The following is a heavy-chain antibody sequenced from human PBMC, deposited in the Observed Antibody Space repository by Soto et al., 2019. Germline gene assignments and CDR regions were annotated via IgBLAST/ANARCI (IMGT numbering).Heavy chain of an antibody. Sequence: EVQLVESGGGLVQPGGSRSLSFEAFGFTFSTYGITWFRQPPGRGRGWVSYISSSSTTIYYADSVKSRFTISRDNAKNSLYLQMNSLRAEDTAVYYCARGLYGDPREYFQYWGQGTLVTVSS. CDR1: GFTFSTYG. CDR3: ARGLYGDPREYFQY. V-gene: IGHV3-48*01. J-gene: IGHJ1*01. CDR2: ISSSSTTI. D-gene: IGHD4-17*01.